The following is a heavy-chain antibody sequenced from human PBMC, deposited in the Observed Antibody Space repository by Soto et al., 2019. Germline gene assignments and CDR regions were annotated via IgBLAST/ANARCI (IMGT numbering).Heavy chain of an antibody. CDR1: GYTFTSYG. D-gene: IGHD1-26*01. CDR2: ISANNGNT. CDR3: ARDRGSYTLDY. V-gene: IGHV1-18*01. J-gene: IGHJ4*02. Sequence: QVQLVQSGAEVKKPGASVKVSCKASGYTFTSYGISWVRQAPGQGLEWMGWISANNGNTNYAQKLQGRDTMNTDTSTTTAYMELRSLKSDDKDVYYCARDRGSYTLDYWGQGSLVTVSS.